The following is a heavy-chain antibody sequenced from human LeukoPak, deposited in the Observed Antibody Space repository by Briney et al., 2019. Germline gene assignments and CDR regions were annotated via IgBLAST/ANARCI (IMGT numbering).Heavy chain of an antibody. CDR2: ISGSGGST. V-gene: IGHV3-23*01. CDR1: GFTFSSYA. D-gene: IGHD2-15*01. J-gene: IGHJ4*02. Sequence: GGSVRLSCAASGFTFSSYAMSWVRQAPGKGLEWVSPISGSGGSTYYADSVKGRFTISRDNSKNTLYLQMNSLRAEDTAVYYCAKGVGYASPVVPDYWGQGTLVTVSS. CDR3: AKGVGYASPVVPDY.